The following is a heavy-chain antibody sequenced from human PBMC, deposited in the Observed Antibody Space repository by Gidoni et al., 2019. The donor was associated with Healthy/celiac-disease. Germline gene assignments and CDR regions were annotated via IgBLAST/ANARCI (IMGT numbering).Heavy chain of an antibody. CDR2: INHSGST. CDR3: ARARGYSSGWYPSGIRIYYFDY. Sequence: GLEWIGEINHSGSTNYNPSLKSRVTISVDTSKNQFSLKLSSVTAADTAVYYCARARGYSSGWYPSGIRIYYFDYWGQGTLVTVSS. V-gene: IGHV4-34*01. D-gene: IGHD6-19*01. J-gene: IGHJ4*02.